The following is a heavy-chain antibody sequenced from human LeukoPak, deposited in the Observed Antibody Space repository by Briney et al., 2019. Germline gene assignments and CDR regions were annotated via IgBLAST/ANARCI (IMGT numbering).Heavy chain of an antibody. V-gene: IGHV3-33*01. J-gene: IGHJ3*02. Sequence: GRSLRLSCAASGFTFSSYGMHWVRQAPGKGLEWVAVIWYDGSNKYYADSVKGRFTISRDNSKNTLYLQMNSLRAEDTAVYYCARRATHDAFDIWGQGTMVTVSS. CDR3: ARRATHDAFDI. CDR1: GFTFSSYG. CDR2: IWYDGSNK. D-gene: IGHD1-26*01.